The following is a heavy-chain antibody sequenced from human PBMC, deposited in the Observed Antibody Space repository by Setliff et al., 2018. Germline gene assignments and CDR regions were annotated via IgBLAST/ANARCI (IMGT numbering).Heavy chain of an antibody. V-gene: IGHV3-15*01. D-gene: IGHD3-22*01. J-gene: IGHJ4*02. CDR2: IKSKTDGGTT. CDR1: GFTFSNAW. CDR3: TTDLYYHDNSGYFN. Sequence: GSLRLSCAASGFTFSNAWMTWVRQAPGKGLEWVGRIKSKTDGGTTDYAAPVKGRFTISRDDSKNTLYLQMNSLKTEDTAVYYCTTDLYYHDNSGYFNWGQGTLVTVSS.